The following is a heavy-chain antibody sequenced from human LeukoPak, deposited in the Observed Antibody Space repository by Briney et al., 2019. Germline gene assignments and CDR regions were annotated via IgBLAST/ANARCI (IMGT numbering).Heavy chain of an antibody. J-gene: IGHJ4*02. V-gene: IGHV1-18*04. CDR3: ARDLGGGSHYFDY. Sequence: ASVKVSCKASGYTVTTYGISWVRQAPGQGLEWRGWISGYNGNTNYAQKLQGRVTMTTDTYTSTAYMALRSLRSDDTAVYYCARDLGGGSHYFDYWGQGTMVTVSS. CDR1: GYTVTTYG. D-gene: IGHD1-26*01. CDR2: ISGYNGNT.